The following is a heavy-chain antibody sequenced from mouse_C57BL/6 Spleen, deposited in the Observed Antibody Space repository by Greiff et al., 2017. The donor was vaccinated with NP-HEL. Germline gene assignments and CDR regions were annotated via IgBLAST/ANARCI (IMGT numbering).Heavy chain of an antibody. J-gene: IGHJ4*01. CDR1: GYTFTDYY. CDR3: ARASPRVYYAMDY. Sequence: EVQLQESGPELVKPGASVKISCKASGYTFTDYYMNWVKQSHGKSLEWIGDINPNNGGTSYNQKFKGKATLTVDKSSSTAYMELRSLTSEDSAVYYCARASPRVYYAMDYWGQGTSVTVSS. V-gene: IGHV1-26*01. CDR2: INPNNGGT.